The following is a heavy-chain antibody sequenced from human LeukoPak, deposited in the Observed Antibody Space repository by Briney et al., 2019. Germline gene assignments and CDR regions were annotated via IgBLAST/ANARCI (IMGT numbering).Heavy chain of an antibody. CDR1: GGSISSSSYY. J-gene: IGHJ5*02. V-gene: IGHV4-39*01. D-gene: IGHD6-13*01. CDR2: IYYSGST. CDR3: ARGWTAAGNNWFDP. Sequence: SETLSLTCTVSGGSISSSSYYWGWIRQPPGKGLEWIGSIYYSGSTYYNPSLKSRVTISVDTSKNQFSLKLSSVTAADTAVYYCARGWTAAGNNWFDPWGQGTLVTVSS.